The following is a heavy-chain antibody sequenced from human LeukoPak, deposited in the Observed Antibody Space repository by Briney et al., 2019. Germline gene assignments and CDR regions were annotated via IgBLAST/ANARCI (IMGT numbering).Heavy chain of an antibody. J-gene: IGHJ4*02. Sequence: GGSLRLSCAASGFTFSDFWMSWVRQAPGKGLECVASTNEAGGDKLYVNSVKGRFTISRDNSKNSLSLQMNSLTAEDTAIYYCAIATTGRGAFGSWGQGTLVSVSS. CDR2: TNEAGGDK. V-gene: IGHV3-7*01. CDR1: GFTFSDFW. CDR3: AIATTGRGAFGS. D-gene: IGHD1-1*01.